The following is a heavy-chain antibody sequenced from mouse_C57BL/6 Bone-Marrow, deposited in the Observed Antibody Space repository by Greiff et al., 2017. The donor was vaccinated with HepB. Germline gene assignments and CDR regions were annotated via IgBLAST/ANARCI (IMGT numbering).Heavy chain of an antibody. CDR2: INPGSGGT. CDR3: ARTYSRGYYAIDY. J-gene: IGHJ4*01. Sequence: VKLMESGAELVRPGTSVKVSCKASGYAFTNYLIEWVKQRPGQGLEWIGVINPGSGGTNYNEKFKGKATLTADKCSSTAYMQLSSLTSEDSAGYFCARTYSRGYYAIDYWGQGTSVTVSS. D-gene: IGHD2-5*01. V-gene: IGHV1-54*01. CDR1: GYAFTNYL.